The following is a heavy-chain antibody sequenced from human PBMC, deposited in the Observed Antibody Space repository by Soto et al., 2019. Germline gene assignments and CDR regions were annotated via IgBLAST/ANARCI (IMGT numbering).Heavy chain of an antibody. Sequence: TSEPLSLTCSVSGGSTSDKSYFWGWVRQSPGKGLELIGSMYYSGSSYYNPSLKSRVAISVDTSKNQFSLKLRSVTAADTAVYFCARQRTSVVTQAYFDVWGPGSLVTVSS. CDR1: GGSTSDKSYF. CDR2: MYYSGSS. D-gene: IGHD2-21*02. J-gene: IGHJ4*02. CDR3: ARQRTSVVTQAYFDV. V-gene: IGHV4-39*01.